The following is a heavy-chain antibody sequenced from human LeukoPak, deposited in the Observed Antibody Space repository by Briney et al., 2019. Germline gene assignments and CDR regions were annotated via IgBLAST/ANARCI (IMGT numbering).Heavy chain of an antibody. J-gene: IGHJ6*02. CDR1: GGSFSGYY. V-gene: IGHV4-34*01. D-gene: IGHD2-15*01. Sequence: SETLSLTCAVYGGSFSGYYWSWIRQPPGKGLEWIGEINHSGSTNYNPSLKSRVTISVDTSKNQFSLKLSSVTAADTAVYYCARTPNHYYYYGMDVWGQGTTVTVSS. CDR2: INHSGST. CDR3: ARTPNHYYYYGMDV.